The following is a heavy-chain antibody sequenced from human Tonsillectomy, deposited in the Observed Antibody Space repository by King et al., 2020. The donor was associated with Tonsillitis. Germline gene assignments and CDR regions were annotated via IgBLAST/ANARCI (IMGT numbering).Heavy chain of an antibody. D-gene: IGHD5-18*01. Sequence: VQLVESGGGLVQPGGSLRLSCVASGFTFSTYSMNWVRQAPGKGLEWISYISSSSTTIDYAHSVQGRFTISRDNFKNSLYLQMNSLSAEDTAVYYCASLGYNYFDYWGQGTLVTVSS. CDR2: ISSSSTTI. J-gene: IGHJ4*02. CDR3: ASLGYNYFDY. V-gene: IGHV3-48*01. CDR1: GFTFSTYS.